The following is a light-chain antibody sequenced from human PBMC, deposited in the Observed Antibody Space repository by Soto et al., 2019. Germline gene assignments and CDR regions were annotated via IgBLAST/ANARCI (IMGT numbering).Light chain of an antibody. V-gene: IGKV1-5*03. CDR1: QSITTW. J-gene: IGKJ4*01. Sequence: DIQMTQSPSTVSASVGDRVTITCRASQSITTWLAWYQQKPGKAPKLLIYKASNLETGVPSRFSGSGSGTEFTLTISSLQPDDFATYYCQQYNSYSRTFGGGTKVEIK. CDR3: QQYNSYSRT. CDR2: KAS.